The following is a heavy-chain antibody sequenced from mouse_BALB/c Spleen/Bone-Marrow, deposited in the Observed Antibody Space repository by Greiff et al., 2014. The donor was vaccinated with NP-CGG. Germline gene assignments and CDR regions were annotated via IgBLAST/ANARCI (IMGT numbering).Heavy chain of an antibody. Sequence: VKLVESGAEPVRPGTSVTLSCKASGYTFTDYKMHWVKQTPVHGLEWIGLIDPETGGTAYNQKFKGKATLTADKSSSTAYMDLRSLTSEDSAVYYCTIVAYWGQGTLVAVSA. CDR1: GYTFTDYK. CDR3: TIVAY. V-gene: IGHV1-15*01. CDR2: IDPETGGT. J-gene: IGHJ3*01.